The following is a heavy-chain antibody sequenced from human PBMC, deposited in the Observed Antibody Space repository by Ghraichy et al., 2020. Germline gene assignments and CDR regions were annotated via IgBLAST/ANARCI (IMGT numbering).Heavy chain of an antibody. CDR1: GYTFTSYY. CDR2: INPSGGST. CDR3: ARDGVRFLEWLLFNYYYYYMDV. J-gene: IGHJ6*03. V-gene: IGHV1-46*01. D-gene: IGHD3-3*01. Sequence: ASVKVSCKASGYTFTSYYMHWVRQAPGQGLEWMGIINPSGGSTSYAQKFQGRVTMTRDTSTSTVYMELSSLRSEDTAVYYCARDGVRFLEWLLFNYYYYYMDVWGKGTTVTVSS.